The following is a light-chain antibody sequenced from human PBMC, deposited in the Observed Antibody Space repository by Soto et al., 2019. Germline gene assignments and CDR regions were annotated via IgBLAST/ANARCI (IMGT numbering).Light chain of an antibody. J-gene: IGKJ2*01. Sequence: EIVLTQSPGTLSLSPGERATLSCRASQSVSSTYSAWYQQKPGQAPRLLIYGAFNRATGIPDRFSGSGSGTDYTLTISRREPEDFAVYYCQQYGSSPAYTFGQGTKLEIK. CDR2: GAF. CDR1: QSVSSTY. V-gene: IGKV3-20*01. CDR3: QQYGSSPAYT.